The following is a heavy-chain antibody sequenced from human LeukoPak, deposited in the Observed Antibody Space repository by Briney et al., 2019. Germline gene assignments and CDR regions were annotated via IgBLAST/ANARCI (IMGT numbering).Heavy chain of an antibody. Sequence: GGSLRLSCAASGFTFDAYAMYWVRQPPGKGLQWVSGISWSGGGIGYVDSVKGRFTISRDNTKNSLFLQMNSLRVDDTAFYYCAKGVYIADDSQPDYWGQGTLVTVSS. CDR1: GFTFDAYA. D-gene: IGHD3-3*01. CDR2: ISWSGGGI. CDR3: AKGVYIADDSQPDY. V-gene: IGHV3-9*01. J-gene: IGHJ4*02.